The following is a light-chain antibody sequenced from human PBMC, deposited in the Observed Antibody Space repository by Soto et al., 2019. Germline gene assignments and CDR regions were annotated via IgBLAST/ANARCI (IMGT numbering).Light chain of an antibody. CDR2: EVS. V-gene: IGLV2-8*01. CDR3: SSYGGSNNFHV. CDR1: SSDVGGYNY. J-gene: IGLJ1*01. Sequence: QSVLTQPPSASGSPGQSVTISCTGTSSDVGGYNYVSWYQQHPGKAPKLMIYEVSKRPSGVPDRFSGSKSGNTASLTVSGLQAEDEADYYCSSYGGSNNFHVFGTGTKLTV.